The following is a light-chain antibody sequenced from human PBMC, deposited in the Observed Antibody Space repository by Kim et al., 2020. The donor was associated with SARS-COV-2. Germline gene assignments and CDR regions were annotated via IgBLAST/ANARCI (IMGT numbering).Light chain of an antibody. CDR2: GAS. CDR3: QQYGSSYT. Sequence: SLYLGERATLACRASQSVSGSYLAWYQQKPGQAPRLLIYGASSRATGIPDRFSGSGSATDLTLTISRLEPEDFAVYYCQQYGSSYTFGQGTKLEI. J-gene: IGKJ2*01. V-gene: IGKV3-20*01. CDR1: QSVSGSY.